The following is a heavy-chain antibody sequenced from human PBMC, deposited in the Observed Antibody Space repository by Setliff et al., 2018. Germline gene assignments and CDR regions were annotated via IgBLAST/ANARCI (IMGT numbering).Heavy chain of an antibody. V-gene: IGHV4-61*09. CDR1: GDSISSRPFY. Sequence: SETLSLTCTVSGDSISSRPFYWGWFRQPAGKELEWIGQIYTSWSTIYNPSLKSRVTILLGTSKNQFSLTLTSVTAADTAVYYCARGKLRLGQLSLFYGFDIWGQGTMVTVSS. CDR2: IYTSWST. J-gene: IGHJ3*02. D-gene: IGHD3-16*02. CDR3: ARGKLRLGQLSLFYGFDI.